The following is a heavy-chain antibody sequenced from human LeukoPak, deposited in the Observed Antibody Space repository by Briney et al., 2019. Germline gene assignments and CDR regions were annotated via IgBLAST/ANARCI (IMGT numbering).Heavy chain of an antibody. J-gene: IGHJ4*02. D-gene: IGHD1-26*01. CDR1: GYTFTSYA. CDR3: ARGSIRVGAKGYFDY. V-gene: IGHV1-3*01. CDR2: INAGNGNT. Sequence: ASVKVSCKASGYTFTSYAMHWVRQAPGQRLEWMGWINAGNGNTKYSQKFQGRVTITRDTSASTAYMELSSLRSEDTAVYYCARGSIRVGAKGYFDYWGQGTLVTVSS.